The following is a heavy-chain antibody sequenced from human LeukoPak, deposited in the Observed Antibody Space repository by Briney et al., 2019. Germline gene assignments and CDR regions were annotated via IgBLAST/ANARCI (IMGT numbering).Heavy chain of an antibody. D-gene: IGHD4-17*01. V-gene: IGHV4-59*01. CDR2: IYYSGST. CDR1: GGSISSYY. J-gene: IGHJ4*02. Sequence: SETLSLTCTVSGGSISSYYWSWIRQPPGKGLEWIGYIYYSGSTNYNPSLKSRVTISVDTSKNQFSLKLSSVTAADTAVYYCARDRGNFYGDFSFDYWGQGTLVTVSS. CDR3: ARDRGNFYGDFSFDY.